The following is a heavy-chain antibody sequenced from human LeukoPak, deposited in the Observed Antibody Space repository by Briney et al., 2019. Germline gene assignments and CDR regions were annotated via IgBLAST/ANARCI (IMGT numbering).Heavy chain of an antibody. CDR1: GFTFGDYA. Sequence: PGGSLRLSCAASGFTFGDYAVHWVRQAPGKGLQWISSINWVSDTTSYADSVKGRFTISRDNTKSSLYLQMHSLRSEDTALYYCAKDRQYGDYGGGDFFDSWGQGTLVTVSS. J-gene: IGHJ4*02. D-gene: IGHD4-17*01. CDR2: INWVSDTT. V-gene: IGHV3-43D*03. CDR3: AKDRQYGDYGGGDFFDS.